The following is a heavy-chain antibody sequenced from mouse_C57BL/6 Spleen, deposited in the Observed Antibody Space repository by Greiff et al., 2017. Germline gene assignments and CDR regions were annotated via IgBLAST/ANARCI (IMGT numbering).Heavy chain of an antibody. CDR3: GSGAGRDMDD. CDR2: ISSGSSTI. V-gene: IGHV5-17*01. J-gene: IGHJ4*01. Sequence: EVQLVESGGGLVKPGGSLKLSCAASGFTFSDYGMHWVRQAPEKGLEWVAYISSGSSTIYYEDTVKGRFTISRDNAKNTLLLQMTSLTSEDTAMYYCGSGAGRDMDDWGKGTSVTVSS. CDR1: GFTFSDYG.